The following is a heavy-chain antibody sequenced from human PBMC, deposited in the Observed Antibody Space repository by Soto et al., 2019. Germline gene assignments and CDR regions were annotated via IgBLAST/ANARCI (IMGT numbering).Heavy chain of an antibody. CDR1: GFTLSDYY. J-gene: IGHJ4*02. D-gene: IGHD3-22*01. CDR3: VRATYFSDSSGYTRCLDY. Sequence: PGGSLRLSCAGSGFTLSDYYIDWVRQAPGKGLEWVGRSRDKAQGYSITYAASVKVRFTTSRDEPKNSVYLQMNSLKTEDTAVYYCVRATYFSDSSGYTRCLDYWGQGTLVTVSS. V-gene: IGHV3-72*01. CDR2: SRDKAQGYSI.